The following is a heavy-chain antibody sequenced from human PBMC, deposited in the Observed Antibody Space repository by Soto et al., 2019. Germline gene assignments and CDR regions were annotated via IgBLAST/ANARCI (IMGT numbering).Heavy chain of an antibody. CDR3: AIEGAGFGQ. Sequence: EVKLVESGRGLVQPGGSVKLSCAASGFTFSGSSMHWVRQASGKGLEWVGRIRSKAKNYATTYSESLKGRFIISRDDSKNTTFLQMSSLRTEDTAMYYCAIEGAGFGQWGQGTLVTVSS. V-gene: IGHV3-73*01. J-gene: IGHJ4*02. CDR1: GFTFSGSS. D-gene: IGHD1-26*01. CDR2: IRSKAKNYAT.